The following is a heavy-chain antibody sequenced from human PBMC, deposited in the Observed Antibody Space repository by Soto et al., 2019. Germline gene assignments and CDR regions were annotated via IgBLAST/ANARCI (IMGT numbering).Heavy chain of an antibody. CDR3: AKDSYDFWSGYGAFDI. D-gene: IGHD3-3*01. J-gene: IGHJ3*02. CDR2: ISGSGGST. V-gene: IGHV3-23*01. Sequence: PGGSLRLSCAASGFTFSSYAMSWVRQAPGKGLEWVSAISGSGGSTYYADSVKGRFTISRDNSKNTLYLQMNSLRAEDTAVYYCAKDSYDFWSGYGAFDIWGQGTMVTVSS. CDR1: GFTFSSYA.